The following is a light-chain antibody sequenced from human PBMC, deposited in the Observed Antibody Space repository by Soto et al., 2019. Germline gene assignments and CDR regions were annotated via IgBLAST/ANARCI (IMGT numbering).Light chain of an antibody. J-gene: IGLJ1*01. Sequence: QPGSVCGSPGQSVSISCTGTSSDVGGYNYVSWYQQHPAKAPKLMIYDVTKRPSGVPDRFSGSKSGNTASLTISGLQAEDEADYYCCSYAGSYSYAFGTGTKVTVL. CDR2: DVT. CDR3: CSYAGSYSYA. V-gene: IGLV2-11*01. CDR1: SSDVGGYNY.